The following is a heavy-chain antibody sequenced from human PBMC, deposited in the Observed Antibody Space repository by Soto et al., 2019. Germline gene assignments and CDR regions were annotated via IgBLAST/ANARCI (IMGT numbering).Heavy chain of an antibody. CDR3: ARGLSVTLFDN. J-gene: IGHJ4*02. CDR2: IYYSGST. CDR1: GGSSSTGGYY. Sequence: QVQLQESGPGLVKPSQTMSLTCTVSGGSSSTGGYYWTWIRQHPGKGLEWIGYIYYSGSTYYNPSCKSRVTISVDTSKNQFSLKLSSVTAADTAVYFGARGLSVTLFDNWGQGTLVTVSS. D-gene: IGHD4-17*01. V-gene: IGHV4-31*03.